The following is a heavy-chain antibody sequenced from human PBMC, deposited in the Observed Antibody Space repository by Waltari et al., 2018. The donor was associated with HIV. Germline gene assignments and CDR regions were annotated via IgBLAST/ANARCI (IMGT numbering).Heavy chain of an antibody. CDR2: ISAYNGNT. Sequence: QVQLVQSGAEVKKPGASVKVSCKASGYTFTSYGISWVRQAPGQGLEWMGWISAYNGNTNYAQKLQGRVTNTTDTSTSTAYMELRSLRSDDTAVYYCARVEDYCSSTSCSYYYYYGMDVWGQGTTVTVSS. CDR3: ARVEDYCSSTSCSYYYYYGMDV. V-gene: IGHV1-18*01. CDR1: GYTFTSYG. D-gene: IGHD2-2*01. J-gene: IGHJ6*02.